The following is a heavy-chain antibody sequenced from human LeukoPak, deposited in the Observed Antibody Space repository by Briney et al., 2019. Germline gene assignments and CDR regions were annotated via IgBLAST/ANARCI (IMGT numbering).Heavy chain of an antibody. CDR2: ISYDGNNK. CDR3: ARDLSMYYYYGMDV. J-gene: IGHJ6*02. Sequence: GRSLRLSCAASGFTFSTYAMHWARQAPGKGLEWVAVISYDGNNKHYADSVRGRFTTSRDNSKNTLSLQMDSLRAEDTAVYYCARDLSMYYYYGMDVWGQGTTVTVSS. CDR1: GFTFSTYA. V-gene: IGHV3-30-3*01.